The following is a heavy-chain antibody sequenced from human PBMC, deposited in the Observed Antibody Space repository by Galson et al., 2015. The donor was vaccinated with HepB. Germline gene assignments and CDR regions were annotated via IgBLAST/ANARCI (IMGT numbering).Heavy chain of an antibody. D-gene: IGHD2-2*01. V-gene: IGHV5-51*01. CDR3: VMGPRHCSGTSCYSFSGMDV. CDR1: GYSFTSYW. J-gene: IGHJ6*02. Sequence: QSGAEVKKPGESLKISCKGSGYSFTSYWIGWVRQMPGKGLEWMGIIYPGDSDIRYSPSFQGQVTISADKSISTAYLQMSSLRAEDTAVYYCVMGPRHCSGTSCYSFSGMDVWGQGTTVTVSS. CDR2: IYPGDSDI.